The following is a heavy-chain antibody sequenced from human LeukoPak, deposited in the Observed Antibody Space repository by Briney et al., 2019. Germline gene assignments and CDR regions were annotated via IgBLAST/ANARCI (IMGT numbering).Heavy chain of an antibody. CDR1: GGSISSYY. V-gene: IGHV4-34*01. CDR2: INHSGST. J-gene: IGHJ5*02. D-gene: IGHD2-2*01. Sequence: SETLSLTCTVSGGSISSYYWSWIRQPPGKGLEWIGEINHSGSTNYNPPLKTRVTISVDTYKNQFSLKLSSVTAADTAVYYCARGVGIQTIYCSSTSWYAPSWFDPWGQGTLVTVSS. CDR3: ARGVGIQTIYCSSTSWYAPSWFDP.